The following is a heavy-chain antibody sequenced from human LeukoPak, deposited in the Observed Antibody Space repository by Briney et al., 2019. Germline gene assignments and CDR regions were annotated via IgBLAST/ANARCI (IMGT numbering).Heavy chain of an antibody. D-gene: IGHD3-10*01. J-gene: IGHJ5*02. CDR3: ARAVGGYYGSGSYSANCFDP. Sequence: SVKVSCKASGGTFSSYAISWVRQAPGQGLEWMGRIIPIFVTANYAQKFQGRVTITTDASTSTAYMELSSLRSEDTAVYYCARAVGGYYGSGSYSANCFDPWGQGNLVTVSS. V-gene: IGHV1-69*05. CDR1: GGTFSSYA. CDR2: IIPIFVTA.